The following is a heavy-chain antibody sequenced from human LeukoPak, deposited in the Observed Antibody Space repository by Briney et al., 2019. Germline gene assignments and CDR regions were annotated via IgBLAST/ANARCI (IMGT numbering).Heavy chain of an antibody. V-gene: IGHV4-59*01. Sequence: KPSETLSLTCTVSGDFISSSYWSWIRQPPGKRLEWIGYIYYTGSTNYNPSLKSRVTISVDTSENQFSLNLTSVTAADTAVYYCVRGYFDTSGYSNPFDIWGQGTMVTVSS. CDR2: IYYTGST. D-gene: IGHD3-22*01. CDR3: VRGYFDTSGYSNPFDI. J-gene: IGHJ3*02. CDR1: GDFISSSY.